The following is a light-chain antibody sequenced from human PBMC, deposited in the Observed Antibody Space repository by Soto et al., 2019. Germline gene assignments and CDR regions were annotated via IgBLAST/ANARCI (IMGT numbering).Light chain of an antibody. V-gene: IGLV1-44*01. J-gene: IGLJ2*01. CDR3: AAWDDNLNGVI. CDR1: TSNIGSDT. CDR2: NDY. Sequence: QSVLTQPPSASGTPGQRVTISCSGSTSNIGSDTVHWYQQFPGAAPKLLIYNDYQRPSGVPDLFSASKSAPSASLAISGLPSEDEAAYYCAAWDDNLNGVIFGGGTKLTVL.